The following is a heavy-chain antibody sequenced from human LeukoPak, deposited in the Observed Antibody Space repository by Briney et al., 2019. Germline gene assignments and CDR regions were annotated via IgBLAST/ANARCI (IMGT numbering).Heavy chain of an antibody. Sequence: PGGSLRLSCAASGFTFSSYAMHWVRQAPGKGLEYVSAISSNGGSTYYANSVKGRFTISRDNSKNTLYLQMGSLRAEDMAVYYCARARGYSYGNWFDPWGRGTLVTVSS. CDR3: ARARGYSYGNWFDP. CDR2: ISSNGGST. J-gene: IGHJ5*02. V-gene: IGHV3-64*01. D-gene: IGHD5-18*01. CDR1: GFTFSSYA.